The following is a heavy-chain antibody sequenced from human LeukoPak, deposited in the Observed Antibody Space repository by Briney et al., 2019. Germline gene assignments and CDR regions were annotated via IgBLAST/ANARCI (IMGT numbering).Heavy chain of an antibody. J-gene: IGHJ6*02. CDR3: ARGPYYYDSSGGMDV. CDR1: GGSISSYY. V-gene: IGHV4-59*12. Sequence: SETLSLTCTVSGGSISSYYWSWIRQPPGKGLEWIGYIYYSGSTNYNPSLKSRVTMSVDTSKNQFSLKLSSVTAADTAVYYCARGPYYYDSSGGMDVWGQGTTVTVSS. CDR2: IYYSGST. D-gene: IGHD3-22*01.